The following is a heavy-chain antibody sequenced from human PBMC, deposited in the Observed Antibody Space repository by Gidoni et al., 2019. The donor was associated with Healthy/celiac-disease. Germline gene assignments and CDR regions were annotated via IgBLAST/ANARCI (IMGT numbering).Heavy chain of an antibody. Sequence: QVQLQQWRAGLFKPSETLSPPCAVYGGSFSGYYWSWIRQPPGKGLEWIGEINHSGSTNYNPSLKSRVTISVDTSKNQFSLKLSSVTAADTAVYYCAVGLAIHWFDPWGQGTLVTVSS. CDR2: INHSGST. J-gene: IGHJ5*02. D-gene: IGHD3-9*01. V-gene: IGHV4-34*01. CDR1: GGSFSGYY. CDR3: AVGLAIHWFDP.